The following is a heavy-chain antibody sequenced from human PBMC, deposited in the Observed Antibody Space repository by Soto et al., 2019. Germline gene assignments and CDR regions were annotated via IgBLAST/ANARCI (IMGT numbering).Heavy chain of an antibody. CDR2: IYWDDDK. CDR3: AHRILRTVFGMVTTTAIYFDF. V-gene: IGHV2-5*02. D-gene: IGHD3-3*01. Sequence: QITLNESGPPVVKPAETLTLTCTFSGFSLTTSGVGVGWIRQSPGKAPEWLALIYWDDDKRYSASLKSRLTITKDASKNQVVLTMDSVHPADTATYYCAHRILRTVFGMVTTTAIYFDFWGQGTPVVVSS. CDR1: GFSLTTSGVG. J-gene: IGHJ4*02.